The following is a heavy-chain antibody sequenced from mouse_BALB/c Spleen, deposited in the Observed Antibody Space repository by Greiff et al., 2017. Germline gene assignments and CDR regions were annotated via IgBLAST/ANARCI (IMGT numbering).Heavy chain of an antibody. CDR3: ARLLDGNWYFDV. CDR1: GFTFSSYY. Sequence: EVKLMESGGGLVKLGGSLKLSCAASGFTFSSYYMSWVRQTPEKRLELVAAINSNGGSTYYPDTVKGRFTISRDNAKNTLYLQMSSLKSEDTALYYCARLLDGNWYFDVWGAGTTVTVSS. D-gene: IGHD2-1*01. J-gene: IGHJ1*01. V-gene: IGHV5-6-2*01. CDR2: INSNGGST.